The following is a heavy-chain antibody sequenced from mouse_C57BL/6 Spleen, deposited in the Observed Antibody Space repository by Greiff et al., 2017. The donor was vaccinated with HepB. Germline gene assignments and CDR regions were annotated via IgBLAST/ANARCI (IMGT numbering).Heavy chain of an antibody. V-gene: IGHV5-9-1*02. CDR1: GFTFSSYA. CDR3: TRDAGPLAY. CDR2: ISSGGDYI. Sequence: DVMLVESGEGLVKPGGSLKLSCAASGFTFSSYAMSWVRQTPEKRLEWVAYISSGGDYIYYADTVKGRFTISRDNDRNTLYLQMSSLKSEDTAMYYCTRDAGPLAYWGQGTLVTVSA. J-gene: IGHJ3*01.